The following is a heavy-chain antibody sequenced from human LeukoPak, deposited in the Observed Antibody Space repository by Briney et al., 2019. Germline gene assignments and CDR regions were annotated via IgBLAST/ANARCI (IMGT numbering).Heavy chain of an antibody. CDR3: AKVVSGGNCYQSDY. Sequence: GGSLRLSCAASGFSFSTNNMNWVRQAPGRGLEWVSSISSSSSYICNADSVKGRFTISRDNAKNSLYLQMNSLRADDTAIYYCAKVVSGGNCYQSDYWGQGTLVTVSS. D-gene: IGHD2-15*01. CDR1: GFSFSTNN. J-gene: IGHJ4*02. V-gene: IGHV3-21*04. CDR2: ISSSSSYI.